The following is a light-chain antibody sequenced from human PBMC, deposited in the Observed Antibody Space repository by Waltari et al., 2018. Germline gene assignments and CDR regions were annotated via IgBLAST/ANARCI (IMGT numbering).Light chain of an antibody. CDR2: DVI. CDR1: SSDVGGYNY. J-gene: IGLJ1*01. Sequence: QSALTQPASVSGSPGQSITISCTGTSSDVGGYNYVSWYQQHPAKAPQLMFYDVINRPSGFSNRFAGSKSGNTASLTISGRQAEDEADYYCSSYTSSSTYVFGTGTKVTVL. V-gene: IGLV2-14*03. CDR3: SSYTSSSTYV.